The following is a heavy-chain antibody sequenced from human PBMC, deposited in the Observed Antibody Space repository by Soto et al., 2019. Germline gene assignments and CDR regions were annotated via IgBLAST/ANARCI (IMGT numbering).Heavy chain of an antibody. V-gene: IGHV3-48*02. D-gene: IGHD2-2*01. CDR1: GFTFSSYS. CDR3: ARTAAQVLYYYGMDV. CDR2: ISSSSSTI. J-gene: IGHJ6*02. Sequence: EVQLVEAGGGLVQPGGSLRLSCAASGFTFSSYSMNWVRQAPGKGLEWVSYISSSSSTIYYADSVKGRFTISRDNAKNSLYLQMNSLRDEDTAVYYCARTAAQVLYYYGMDVWGQGTTVTVSS.